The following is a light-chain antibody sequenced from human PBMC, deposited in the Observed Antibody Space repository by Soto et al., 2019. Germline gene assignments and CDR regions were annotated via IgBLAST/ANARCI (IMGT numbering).Light chain of an antibody. CDR3: QQYNKWPLT. CDR1: QTVSGN. V-gene: IGKV3-15*01. CDR2: GAS. Sequence: EIVMTQSPATLSVSPGERATLSCRASQTVSGNLACYQQKPGQAPRLLIYGASTRATGISARFSCSGSGTEFTLTISYLDAEDFAIYCCQQYNKWPLTFGGRTKVEIK. J-gene: IGKJ4*01.